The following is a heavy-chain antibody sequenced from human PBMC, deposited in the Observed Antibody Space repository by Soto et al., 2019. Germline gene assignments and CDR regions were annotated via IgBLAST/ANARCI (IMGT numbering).Heavy chain of an antibody. CDR1: GYSFSSYW. J-gene: IGHJ5*02. V-gene: IGHV5-51*01. D-gene: IGHD2-21*02. CDR2: IYPGDSDT. CDR3: ARVVTAIHNWFNP. Sequence: GEPLKISCKGSGYSFSSYWIGLVRQMPGKGLEWMGIIYPGDSDTRYSPSFQGQVTISADKSISTAYLQWSSLKASDTAMYYCARVVTAIHNWFNPWGQGTLVTVSS.